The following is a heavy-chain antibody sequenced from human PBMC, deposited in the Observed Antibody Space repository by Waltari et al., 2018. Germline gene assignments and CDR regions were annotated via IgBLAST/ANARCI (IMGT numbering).Heavy chain of an antibody. J-gene: IGHJ3*02. CDR1: GFTFSSYG. CDR2: IRYDGSNK. CDR3: AKDLAYYDFWSGYYHDAFDI. Sequence: QVQLVESGGGVVQPGGSLRLSCAASGFTFSSYGMHWVRQAPGKGPEWVAFIRYDGSNKYYADSVKGRFTISRDNSKNTLYLQMNSLRAEDTAVYYCAKDLAYYDFWSGYYHDAFDIWGQGTMVTVSS. D-gene: IGHD3-3*01. V-gene: IGHV3-30*02.